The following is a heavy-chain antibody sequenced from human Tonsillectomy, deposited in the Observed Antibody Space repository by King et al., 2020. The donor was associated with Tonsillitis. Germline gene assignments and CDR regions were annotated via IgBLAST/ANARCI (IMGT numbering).Heavy chain of an antibody. CDR2: IKQDGSEK. CDR3: ARDYPTYYDILTGYNPYYYYGMDV. Sequence: VQLVESGGGLVQPGGSLRLSCAASGFTFSSYWMSWVRQAPGKGLEWVANIKQDGSEKYYVDSVKGRFTISRDNAKNSLYLQMNSLRAEDTAVYYCARDYPTYYDILTGYNPYYYYGMDVWGQGTTVTVSS. CDR1: GFTFSSYW. J-gene: IGHJ6*02. V-gene: IGHV3-7*01. D-gene: IGHD3-9*01.